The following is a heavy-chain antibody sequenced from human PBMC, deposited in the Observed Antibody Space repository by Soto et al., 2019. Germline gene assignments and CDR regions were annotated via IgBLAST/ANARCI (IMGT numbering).Heavy chain of an antibody. J-gene: IGHJ4*02. D-gene: IGHD3-22*01. V-gene: IGHV1-3*01. Sequence: GASVKVSCKASGYTFTSYAMHWVRQAPGQRLEWMGWINAGNGNTTYSQKFQGRVTITSDTSASTAYMELTSLTSEDTAVYYCARDFSMVVLAPGYWGQGTLVTVSS. CDR3: ARDFSMVVLAPGY. CDR1: GYTFTSYA. CDR2: INAGNGNT.